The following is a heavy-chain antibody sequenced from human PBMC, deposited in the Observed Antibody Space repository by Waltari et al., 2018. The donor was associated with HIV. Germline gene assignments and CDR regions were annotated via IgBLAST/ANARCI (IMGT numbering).Heavy chain of an antibody. Sequence: QVQLVESGGGVVQPGKSLRLSCAASGFSLSNYGMQWVRQAPGKGLEWVALIWYDGSNKYYGDSVKGRFTISRDISKNTLYLQMNSLRAEDTAVYFCARDFALDSWGPGTLVTVSS. CDR3: ARDFALDS. V-gene: IGHV3-33*01. J-gene: IGHJ4*02. CDR1: GFSLSNYG. CDR2: IWYDGSNK.